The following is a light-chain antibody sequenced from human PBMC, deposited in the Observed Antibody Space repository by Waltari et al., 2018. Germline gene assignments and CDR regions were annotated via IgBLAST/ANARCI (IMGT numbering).Light chain of an antibody. Sequence: DIQMTHSPSSLSASVGDRVTITCRASQSISSYLNWYQQKPGKAPKLLIYAASSLQSGVPLRFSGSGSGTDFTLTISSLQPEDFANYYCQQSYSTPRTFGQGTKLEIK. CDR2: AAS. J-gene: IGKJ2*01. V-gene: IGKV1-39*01. CDR1: QSISSY. CDR3: QQSYSTPRT.